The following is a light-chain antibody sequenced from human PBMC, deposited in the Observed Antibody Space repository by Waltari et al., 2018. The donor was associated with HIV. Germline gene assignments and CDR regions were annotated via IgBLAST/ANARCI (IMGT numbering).Light chain of an antibody. Sequence: QSALTQPPSASGSPGQSVTISCTGTSSDVGGYNYVSWYQQHPGKAPKLMIYEASKRPSGVPDRLSGSKSGNTASLTVSGLQAEDEADYYCSSCAGSNNGVFGGGTKLTVL. CDR1: SSDVGGYNY. CDR3: SSCAGSNNGV. J-gene: IGLJ3*02. V-gene: IGLV2-8*01. CDR2: EAS.